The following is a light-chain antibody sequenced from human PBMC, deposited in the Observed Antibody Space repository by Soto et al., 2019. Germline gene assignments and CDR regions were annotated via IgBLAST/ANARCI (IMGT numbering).Light chain of an antibody. CDR3: QQYNNWPPLT. V-gene: IGKV3-15*01. Sequence: EIVMTQSPATLSVSPGERATLSCRASQSVSSNLAWYQQKPGQAPRLLIYGASTRATGIPARFSGSGSGTEFALTISSLPSEDFAVYCCQQYNNWPPLTFGGGTKVEIK. CDR1: QSVSSN. J-gene: IGKJ4*01. CDR2: GAS.